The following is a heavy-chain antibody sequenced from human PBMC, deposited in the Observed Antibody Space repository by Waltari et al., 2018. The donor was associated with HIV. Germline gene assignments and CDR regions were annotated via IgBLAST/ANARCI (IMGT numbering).Heavy chain of an antibody. V-gene: IGHV3-7*01. CDR3: ARVFGYGGNGNYFDY. J-gene: IGHJ4*02. CDR1: GFTFSSYW. Sequence: EVQLVESGGGLVQPGGSLRLSCAASGFTFSSYWMSWVRQAPGKGLEWVANIKQDGSEKYYVDSVKGRFTISRDNAKNSLYLQMNSLRAEDTAVYYCARVFGYGGNGNYFDYWGQGTLVTVSS. D-gene: IGHD2-15*01. CDR2: IKQDGSEK.